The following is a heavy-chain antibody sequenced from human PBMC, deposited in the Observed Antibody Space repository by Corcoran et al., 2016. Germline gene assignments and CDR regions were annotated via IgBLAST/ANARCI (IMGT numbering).Heavy chain of an antibody. J-gene: IGHJ4*02. Sequence: VQLVESGGGLVQPGGSLKLSCAASGFTFSGSAMHWVRQASGKGLEWVGRIRSKANSYATAYAASGKGRFTISSDDSKNTAYLQMNSLKTEDTAVYYCTSLSGYSSGWYTDYWGQGTLVTVAS. V-gene: IGHV3-73*02. D-gene: IGHD6-19*01. CDR3: TSLSGYSSGWYTDY. CDR2: IRSKANSYAT. CDR1: GFTFSGSA.